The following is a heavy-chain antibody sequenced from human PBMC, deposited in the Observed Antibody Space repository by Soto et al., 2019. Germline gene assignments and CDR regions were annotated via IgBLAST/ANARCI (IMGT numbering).Heavy chain of an antibody. D-gene: IGHD3-10*01. J-gene: IGHJ6*02. CDR3: ARNGERDLGLNYYFYYGLDV. CDR2: VSPYSNIT. V-gene: IGHV1-18*01. Sequence: ASVKVSCKASDYIFTTYGISWVRQAPGQGLEWMGWVSPYSNITNYAQKFQGRVTMTTETYTSTVYMELRSLRSDDTAMYYCARNGERDLGLNYYFYYGLDVCG. CDR1: DYIFTTYG.